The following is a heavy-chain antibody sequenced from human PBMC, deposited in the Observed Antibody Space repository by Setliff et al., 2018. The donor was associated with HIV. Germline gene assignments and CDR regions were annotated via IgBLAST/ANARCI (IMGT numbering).Heavy chain of an antibody. V-gene: IGHV4-39*01. D-gene: IGHD2-15*01. J-gene: IGHJ5*02. CDR3: SRLTRSSSNSYKGRFDP. CDR1: GASINSNNYY. Sequence: SETLSLTCSISGASINSNNYYWVWIRQTPGKGLEWIGSIYYSGTAYYNPSLKSRLIISVDTSKNQFSLNLSSMSAADTAVYFCSRLTRSSSNSYKGRFDPWGQGTLVTVSS. CDR2: IYYSGTA.